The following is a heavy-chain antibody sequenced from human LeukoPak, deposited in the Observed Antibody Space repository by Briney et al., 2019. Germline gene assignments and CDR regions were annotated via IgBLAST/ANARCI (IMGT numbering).Heavy chain of an antibody. V-gene: IGHV5-51*01. CDR3: ARRTVYSSGWYSTEYFQH. Sequence: GESLKISCKGSGYSFTSYWIGWVRQMPGKGLEWMGIIYPGDADTIYSPSFQGQVTISADKSISTAYLQWSSLKASDTAMYYCARRTVYSSGWYSTEYFQHWGQGTLVTVSS. CDR1: GYSFTSYW. D-gene: IGHD6-19*01. J-gene: IGHJ1*01. CDR2: IYPGDADT.